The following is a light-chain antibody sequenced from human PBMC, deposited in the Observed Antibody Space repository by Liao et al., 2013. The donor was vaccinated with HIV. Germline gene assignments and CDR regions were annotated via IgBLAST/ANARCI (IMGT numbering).Light chain of an antibody. CDR1: NIGSKS. J-gene: IGLJ2*01. CDR2: YET. V-gene: IGLV3-21*04. Sequence: SYELTQPPSVSVAPGKTARISCGGNNIGSKSVHWYQQKPGQAPLLVIYYETDRPSGIPERFSGTSSGNTATLTISRVEAGDEADYYCQVWDSSNDHVVFGGGTKLTVL. CDR3: QVWDSSNDHVV.